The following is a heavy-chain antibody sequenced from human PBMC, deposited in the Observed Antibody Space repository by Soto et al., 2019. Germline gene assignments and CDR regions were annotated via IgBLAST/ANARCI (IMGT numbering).Heavy chain of an antibody. V-gene: IGHV3-48*02. D-gene: IGHD3-22*01. Sequence: EEQLVESGGGLVRPGGSLRLSCAASDFTFSIYTMNWVRQAPGKGLEWLAYINSGSGTTHYADSVKGRFTTSRDDAQKSLFLQMSNLRDEDTAVYYCARDIIVMSRTGMDVWGQGTTVTVSS. CDR3: ARDIIVMSRTGMDV. J-gene: IGHJ6*02. CDR1: DFTFSIYT. CDR2: INSGSGTT.